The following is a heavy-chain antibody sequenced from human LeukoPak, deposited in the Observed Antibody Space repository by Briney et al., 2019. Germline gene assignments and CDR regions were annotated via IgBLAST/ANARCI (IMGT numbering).Heavy chain of an antibody. V-gene: IGHV3-20*04. CDR1: GFTFDDYG. D-gene: IGHD2-15*01. J-gene: IGHJ4*02. CDR3: ASTRGYCSGGSCYSDPFDY. CDR2: INWNGGST. Sequence: GGSLRLSCAASGFTFDDYGMSWVRQAPGKGLEWVSGINWNGGSTGYADSVKGRFTISRDNAKNSLYLQMNCLRAEDTALYYCASTRGYCSGGSCYSDPFDYWGQGTLVTVSS.